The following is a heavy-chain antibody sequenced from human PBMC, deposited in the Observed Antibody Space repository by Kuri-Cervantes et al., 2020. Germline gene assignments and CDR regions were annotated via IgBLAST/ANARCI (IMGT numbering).Heavy chain of an antibody. CDR3: AAQIA. V-gene: IGHV3-30*02. CDR2: IWFDGSNK. Sequence: GGSLRLSCAASGFTFSTYGMHWVRQAPGKGLEWVAVIWFDGSNKYYPDSVKGRFTISRDNSKNTLYLQMDSLRAEDTAVYYCAAQIAWGQGTLVTVSS. D-gene: IGHD2-21*01. J-gene: IGHJ4*02. CDR1: GFTFSTYG.